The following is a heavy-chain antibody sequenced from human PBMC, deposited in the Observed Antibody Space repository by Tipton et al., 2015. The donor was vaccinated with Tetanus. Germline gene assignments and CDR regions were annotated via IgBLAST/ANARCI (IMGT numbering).Heavy chain of an antibody. CDR1: GFNYSGYW. CDR3: ARGGAREGRYSTSSFGP. J-gene: IGHJ5*02. V-gene: IGHV3-74*03. CDR2: IDYDGSTT. D-gene: IGHD6-6*01. Sequence: SLRLSCAASGFNYSGYWMHWVRQPPGKGLVWVSRIDYDGSTTTYADSVKGRFTISRDNAKNILYLQMNSLRAEDTALYYCARGGAREGRYSTSSFGPWGQGTLVTVSS.